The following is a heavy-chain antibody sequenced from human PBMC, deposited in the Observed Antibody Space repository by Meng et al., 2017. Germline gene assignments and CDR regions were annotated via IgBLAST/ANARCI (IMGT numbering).Heavy chain of an antibody. V-gene: IGHV4-34*01. CDR3: ARVPTYYYDSSGYYLFDY. D-gene: IGHD3-22*01. CDR1: GGSFSGYY. Sequence: QGPLQQRGAVLWKPPETLSLTCAVYGGSFSGYYWSWIRQPPGKGLEWIGEINHSGSTNYNPSLKSRVTISVDTSKNQFSLKLSSVTAADTAVYYCARVPTYYYDSSGYYLFDYWGQGTLVTVSS. J-gene: IGHJ4*02. CDR2: INHSGST.